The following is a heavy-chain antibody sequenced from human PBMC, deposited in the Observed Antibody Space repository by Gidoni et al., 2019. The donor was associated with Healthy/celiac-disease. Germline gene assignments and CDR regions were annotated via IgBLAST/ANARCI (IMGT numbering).Heavy chain of an antibody. Sequence: EVQLLESGGGLVQPGGSLRLSCAASGFPFSSDAMSWVRQAPGKGLEWVSAISGSGGSTYYADSVKGRFTISRDNSKNTLYLQMNSLRAEDTAVYYCAKDSSYGDYVGWFDPWGQGTLVTVSS. CDR3: AKDSSYGDYVGWFDP. J-gene: IGHJ5*02. CDR1: GFPFSSDA. CDR2: ISGSGGST. V-gene: IGHV3-23*01. D-gene: IGHD4-17*01.